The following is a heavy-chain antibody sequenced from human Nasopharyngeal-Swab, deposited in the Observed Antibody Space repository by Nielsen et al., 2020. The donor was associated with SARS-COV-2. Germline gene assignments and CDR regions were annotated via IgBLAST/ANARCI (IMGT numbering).Heavy chain of an antibody. V-gene: IGHV1-18*01. D-gene: IGHD3-9*01. J-gene: IGHJ6*02. CDR3: ARGSLTGYTRYYYYGLDV. CDR2: IRASNGNT. Sequence: WVRQAPGQGLEWMGWIRASNGNTDYAQKLQDRVTMTTDTSTSTAYMELGSLRSDDTAVYYCARGSLTGYTRYYYYGLDVWGQGTTVTVSS.